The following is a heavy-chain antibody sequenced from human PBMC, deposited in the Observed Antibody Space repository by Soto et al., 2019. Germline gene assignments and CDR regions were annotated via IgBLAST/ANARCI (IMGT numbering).Heavy chain of an antibody. CDR1: GGSFSGYY. V-gene: IGHV4-34*01. Sequence: SETLSLTCAVYGGSFSGYYWSWIRQPPGKGLEWIGEINHSGSTNYNPSLKSRVTISVDTSKNQFSLKLSSVTAADTAVYYCARGRSGWYGGDAFDIWGQGKMVTVSS. CDR2: INHSGST. D-gene: IGHD6-19*01. CDR3: ARGRSGWYGGDAFDI. J-gene: IGHJ3*02.